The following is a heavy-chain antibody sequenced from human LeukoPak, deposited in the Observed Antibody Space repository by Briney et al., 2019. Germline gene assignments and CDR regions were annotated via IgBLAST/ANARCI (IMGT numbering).Heavy chain of an antibody. Sequence: PSQTLSLTCTVSGGSISSGGYYWSWIRQHPGKGLEWIGYIYYSGSTYYNPSLKSRVTISVDTSKNQFSLKLSSVTAADTAVYYCASAPRVSSWEPPQHYYMDVWGKGTTVTVSS. J-gene: IGHJ6*03. D-gene: IGHD6-13*01. CDR1: GGSISSGGYY. CDR2: IYYSGST. CDR3: ASAPRVSSWEPPQHYYMDV. V-gene: IGHV4-31*03.